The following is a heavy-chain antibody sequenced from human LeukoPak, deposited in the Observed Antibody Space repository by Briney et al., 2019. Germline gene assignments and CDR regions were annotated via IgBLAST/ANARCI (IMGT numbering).Heavy chain of an antibody. CDR1: GFTFSRYN. V-gene: IGHV3-21*01. Sequence: GGSLRLSCATSGFTFSRYNMNWVRQAPGKGLEWVSSITSSSIYKYYADSMKGRFTISRDNAKNSLYLQMDSLRAEDTAVYYCARGINYYDSSGYREDYWGQGTLVTVSS. J-gene: IGHJ4*02. CDR2: ITSSSIYK. D-gene: IGHD3-22*01. CDR3: ARGINYYDSSGYREDY.